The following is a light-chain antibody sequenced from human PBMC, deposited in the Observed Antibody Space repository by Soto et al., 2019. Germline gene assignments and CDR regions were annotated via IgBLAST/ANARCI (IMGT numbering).Light chain of an antibody. J-gene: IGLJ2*01. CDR2: DVS. CDR1: SSDVGGYNY. Sequence: QSALTQPASVSGSPGQSITISCTGTSSDVGGYNYVSWYQQHPGKAPKLVIYDVSNRPSGVSNRFSGSKSGNTASLTISGLQAEDEADYYCGSYTSSISLVFGGGTKLTVL. V-gene: IGLV2-14*03. CDR3: GSYTSSISLV.